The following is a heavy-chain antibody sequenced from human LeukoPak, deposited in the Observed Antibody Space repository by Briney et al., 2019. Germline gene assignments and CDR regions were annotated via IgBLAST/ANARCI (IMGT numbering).Heavy chain of an antibody. Sequence: GGSLRLSCAASGFTVSNKYMTWVRQAPGKGLEWVSLIYSDGRTYYADSVKGRFTISRDNAKNSLYLQMNSLRAEDTAVYYCARRGPDRFDYWGQGTLVTVSS. J-gene: IGHJ4*02. V-gene: IGHV3-53*01. CDR3: ARRGPDRFDY. D-gene: IGHD1-14*01. CDR1: GFTVSNKY. CDR2: IYSDGRT.